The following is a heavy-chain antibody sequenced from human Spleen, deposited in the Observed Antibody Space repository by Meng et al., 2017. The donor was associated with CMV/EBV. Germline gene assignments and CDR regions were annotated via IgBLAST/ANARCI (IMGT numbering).Heavy chain of an antibody. J-gene: IGHJ4*02. Sequence: SGFTCSSHAMSWVRQAPGKGREWVSAISGSGGSTYYADSVKGRFTISRDNSKTTLYLQMNNLRVEDTAVYYCTTRSGSSWYGGASVYWGQGTLVTVSS. CDR1: GFTCSSHA. CDR3: TTRSGSSWYGGASVY. CDR2: ISGSGGST. V-gene: IGHV3-23*01. D-gene: IGHD6-13*01.